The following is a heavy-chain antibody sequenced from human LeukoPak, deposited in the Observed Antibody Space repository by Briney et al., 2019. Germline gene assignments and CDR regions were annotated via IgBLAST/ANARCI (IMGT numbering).Heavy chain of an antibody. CDR3: AKDLSRIQLWLVGPLDY. D-gene: IGHD5-18*01. V-gene: IGHV3-23*01. CDR2: ISGSGGST. CDR1: GFTFSSYA. Sequence: PGGSLRLSCAASGFTFSSYAMSWVRQAPGKGLEWVSAISGSGGSTYYADSVKGRFTISRDNSKNTLYLQMNSLRAEDTAVYYCAKDLSRIQLWLVGPLDYWGQGTLVTVSS. J-gene: IGHJ4*02.